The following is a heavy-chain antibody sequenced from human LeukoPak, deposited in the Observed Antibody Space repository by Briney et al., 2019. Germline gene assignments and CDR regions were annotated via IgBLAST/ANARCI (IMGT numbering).Heavy chain of an antibody. J-gene: IGHJ4*02. Sequence: PGGSLRLSCATSGFTFSSYEMSWVRQAPGKGLEWVSYIGGSGSTIYYADSVKGRFTISRDNAKNSLYLQMNSLRAEDTAVYYCARGYLDYWGQGTLVTVSS. CDR3: ARGYLDY. CDR2: IGGSGSTI. V-gene: IGHV3-48*03. CDR1: GFTFSSYE.